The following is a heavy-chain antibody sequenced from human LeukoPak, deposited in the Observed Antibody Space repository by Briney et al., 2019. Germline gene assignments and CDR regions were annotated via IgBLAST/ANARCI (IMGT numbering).Heavy chain of an antibody. CDR1: GFIFSNYA. CDR2: ISVSSGTT. V-gene: IGHV3-23*01. J-gene: IGHJ4*02. CDR3: AKEGGSGWSFFDY. D-gene: IGHD6-19*01. Sequence: GRSLRLSCAASGFIFSNYAMSWVRQAPGKGLEWVSGISVSSGTTYYADSVKGRFTISRDNPRNTLFLQLNSLRADDTAVYYCAKEGGSGWSFFDYWGQGTLVTVSS.